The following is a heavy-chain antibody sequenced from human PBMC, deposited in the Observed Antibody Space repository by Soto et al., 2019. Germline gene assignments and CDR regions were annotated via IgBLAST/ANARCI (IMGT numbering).Heavy chain of an antibody. V-gene: IGHV3-9*01. D-gene: IGHD3-16*01. J-gene: IGHJ4*02. CDR3: AKDITRWGGRSALS. Sequence: EVQLVESGGGLVQPGRSLRLSCAASGFTFDDYAMHWVRQAPGKGLEWVSGISWNSGSIGYADSVKGRFTISRDNAKNSLYLQTNSLRAEDTALYYCAKDITRWGGRSALSWGQGTLVTVSS. CDR2: ISWNSGSI. CDR1: GFTFDDYA.